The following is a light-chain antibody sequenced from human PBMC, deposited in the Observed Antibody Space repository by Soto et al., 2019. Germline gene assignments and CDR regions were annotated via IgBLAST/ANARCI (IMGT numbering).Light chain of an antibody. CDR2: GVS. V-gene: IGKV3-20*01. Sequence: EIVLTQSPGTLSLSPGERATLSCRASQSVGSTYLAWYQQKPGQAPKLLIYGVSSRATGIPDRFSGSGSGTDVTPTTSRLEREDFAGYYCQQYATSPRTLGPGTKVDI. J-gene: IGKJ3*01. CDR3: QQYATSPRT. CDR1: QSVGSTY.